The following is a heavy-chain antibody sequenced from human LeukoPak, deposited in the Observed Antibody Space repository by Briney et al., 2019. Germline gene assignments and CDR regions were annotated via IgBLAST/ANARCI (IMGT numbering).Heavy chain of an antibody. CDR1: GFTFGDYA. CDR2: IYSGGST. V-gene: IGHV3-53*01. D-gene: IGHD6-6*01. Sequence: SGGSLRLSCAASGFTFGDYAMHWVRQAPGKGLEWVSVIYSGGSTYYADSVKGRFTISRDNSKNTLYLQMNSLRAEDTAVYYCVVGSSSGFYWGQGTLVTVSS. J-gene: IGHJ4*02. CDR3: VVGSSSGFY.